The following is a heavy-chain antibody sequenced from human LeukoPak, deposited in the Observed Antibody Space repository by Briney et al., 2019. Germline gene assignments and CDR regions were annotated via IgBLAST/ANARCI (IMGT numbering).Heavy chain of an antibody. CDR2: TSYDGSNK. CDR3: AKHHCSSISCHGRSSGDFDY. D-gene: IGHD2-2*01. J-gene: IGHJ4*02. Sequence: GRSLRLSCAASGFTFSSYGMPWVRQAPGKGLEWVAVTSYDGSNKYYADSVKGRFTISRDNSKNTLYLQMNSLRDEDTAVYYCAKHHCSSISCHGRSSGDFDYWGQGTLVTVSS. CDR1: GFTFSSYG. V-gene: IGHV3-30*18.